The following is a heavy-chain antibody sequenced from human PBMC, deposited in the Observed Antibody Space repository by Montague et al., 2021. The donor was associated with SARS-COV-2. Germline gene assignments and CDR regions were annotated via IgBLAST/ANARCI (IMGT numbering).Heavy chain of an antibody. J-gene: IGHJ6*02. Sequence: SETLSLTCTVSGGSISSSSYYWGWIRQPPGKRLEWIGSIYYSGSTYYNPSLKSRVTISVDTSKNQFSLKLSSVTAADTAVYYCATEVADSSGYYYVPYYYYGMDVWGQGTTVTVSS. V-gene: IGHV4-39*01. D-gene: IGHD3-22*01. CDR2: IYYSGST. CDR1: GGSISSSSYY. CDR3: ATEVADSSGYYYVPYYYYGMDV.